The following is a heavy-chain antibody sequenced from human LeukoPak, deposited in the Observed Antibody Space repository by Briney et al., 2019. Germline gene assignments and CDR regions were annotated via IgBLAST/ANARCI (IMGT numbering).Heavy chain of an antibody. CDR2: IKHDGSEK. CDR1: GFMFSSHW. CDR3: AIYNWNSRRDLDY. J-gene: IGHJ4*02. Sequence: GVSLRLACAASGFMFSSHWMGWVRQAPGKGLEWVANIKHDGSEKYYVDSVEGRFAISRDNAKNLLYLQMNSLRAEDTAVYYCAIYNWNSRRDLDYWGQGTLVTVTS. V-gene: IGHV3-7*01. D-gene: IGHD1-20*01.